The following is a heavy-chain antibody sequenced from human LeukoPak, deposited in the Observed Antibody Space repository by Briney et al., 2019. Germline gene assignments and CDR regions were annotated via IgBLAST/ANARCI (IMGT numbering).Heavy chain of an antibody. CDR3: QVSDTDSFDH. CDR1: GFTFSSYY. Sequence: GGSLRLSYAASGFTFSSYYLSWVRQAPGKGLEWVSVIYSGGSIYYADSVKGRFTISRDSSESMLYLEMSSLRAEDTAVYYCQVSDTDSFDHWGQGTLVTVSS. J-gene: IGHJ4*02. D-gene: IGHD2-21*01. CDR2: IYSGGSI. V-gene: IGHV3-53*01.